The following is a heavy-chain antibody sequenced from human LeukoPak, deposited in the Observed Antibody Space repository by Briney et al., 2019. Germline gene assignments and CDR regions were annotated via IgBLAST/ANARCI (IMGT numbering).Heavy chain of an antibody. CDR3: AKETYSSGWYPYFDY. D-gene: IGHD6-19*01. CDR2: ISGSGGST. J-gene: IGHJ4*02. V-gene: IGHV3-23*01. CDR1: GFTFSSYA. Sequence: GGSLRLYCVGSGFTFSSYAMSWVRQAPGKGLEWASGISGSGGSTYYADSVKGRFTISRDNSKNTLFLQMNSLRAEDTSVYYCAKETYSSGWYPYFDYWGQGTLVTVSS.